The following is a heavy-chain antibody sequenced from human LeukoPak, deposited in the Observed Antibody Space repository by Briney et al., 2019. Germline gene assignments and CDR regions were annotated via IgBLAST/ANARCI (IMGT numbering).Heavy chain of an antibody. J-gene: IGHJ4*02. CDR2: ISDHNT. CDR3: AKGGDSYGYGDFDY. V-gene: IGHV3-23*01. D-gene: IGHD5-18*01. Sequence: PGGSLRLSCAVSGFSFSSYAMGWVRQAPAKGLEWVSIISDHNTWYADSVKGRFTISRDNSKNTLYLQMNSLRGEDTAVYYCAKGGDSYGYGDFDYWGQGTLVTVSS. CDR1: GFSFSSYA.